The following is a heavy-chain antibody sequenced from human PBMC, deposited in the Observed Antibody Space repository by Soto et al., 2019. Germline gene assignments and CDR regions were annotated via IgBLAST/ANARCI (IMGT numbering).Heavy chain of an antibody. CDR3: ATPAVGDSRGYLRLLGFLDM. D-gene: IGHD3-22*01. CDR2: ISAYNGNT. Sequence: ASVKVSFRASGYTFTSYGISWVRQAPGQGLEWMGWISAYNGNTNYAQKLQGRVTMTTDTSTSTAYMELRSLRSDDTAVYYCATPAVGDSRGYLRLLGFLDMWAQGTMVPVSS. CDR1: GYTFTSYG. J-gene: IGHJ3*02. V-gene: IGHV1-18*01.